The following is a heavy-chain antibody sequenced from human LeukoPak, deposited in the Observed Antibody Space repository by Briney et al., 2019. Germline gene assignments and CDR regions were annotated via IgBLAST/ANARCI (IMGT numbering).Heavy chain of an antibody. Sequence: GGSLRLSCAASGFTFSSYAMHWVRQAPGKGLEWVAVISYDGSNKYYADSVKGRFTISRDNSKNTLYLQMNSLRAEDTAVYYCATSFEPCGGSCHPQYYYYGMDVWGQGTTVTVSS. CDR2: ISYDGSNK. CDR1: GFTFSSYA. V-gene: IGHV3-30-3*01. D-gene: IGHD2-15*01. J-gene: IGHJ6*02. CDR3: ATSFEPCGGSCHPQYYYYGMDV.